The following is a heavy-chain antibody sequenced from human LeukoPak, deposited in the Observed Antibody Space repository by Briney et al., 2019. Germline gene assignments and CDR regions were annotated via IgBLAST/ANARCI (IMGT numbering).Heavy chain of an antibody. D-gene: IGHD1-14*01. CDR3: ARGPGKSGYYYYYGMDV. J-gene: IGHJ6*02. Sequence: ASVMVSCKASGYTFTSYGISWVRQAPGQWLEWMGRIIPILGIANYAQKFQGRVTITADKSTSTAYMELSSLRSEDTAVYYCARGPGKSGYYYYYGMDVWGQGTTVTVSS. CDR1: GYTFTSYG. V-gene: IGHV1-69*04. CDR2: IIPILGIA.